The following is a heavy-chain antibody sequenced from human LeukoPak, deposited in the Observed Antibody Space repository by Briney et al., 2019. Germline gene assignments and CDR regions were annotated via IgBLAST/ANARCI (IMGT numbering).Heavy chain of an antibody. CDR3: AKDSGVGFARINYDFYL. J-gene: IGHJ4*02. CDR2: ISYDGSNK. CDR1: GFTFSSYG. Sequence: PGGSLRLSCAASGFTFSSYGMHWVRQAPGKGLEWVAVISYDGSNKYYADSVKGRFTISRDNSKNTLYLQMNSLRAEDTAVYYCAKDSGVGFARINYDFYLWGQGTLVTVSS. D-gene: IGHD3-3*01. V-gene: IGHV3-30*18.